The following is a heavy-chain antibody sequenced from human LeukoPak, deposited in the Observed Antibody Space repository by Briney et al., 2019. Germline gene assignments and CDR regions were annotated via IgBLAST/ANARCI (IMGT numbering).Heavy chain of an antibody. CDR2: ISSSSSYT. CDR1: GFTFSDYY. Sequence: GGSLRLSCAASGFTFSDYYMSWIRQAPGKGLEWVSYISSSSSYTNYADSVKGRFTISRDNAKNSLYLQMNSLRAEDTAVYYCARHLRVDTSGWYFAFDIWGQGTVVIVSS. V-gene: IGHV3-11*06. CDR3: ARHLRVDTSGWYFAFDI. D-gene: IGHD6-19*01. J-gene: IGHJ3*02.